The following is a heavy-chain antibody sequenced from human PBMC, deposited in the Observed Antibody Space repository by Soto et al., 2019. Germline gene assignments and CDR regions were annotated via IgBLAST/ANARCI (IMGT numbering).Heavy chain of an antibody. Sequence: SETLSLTCTVSGGSISSYYWSWIRQPPGKGLEWIGYIYYSGSTNYNPSLKSRVTISVDTSKNQFSLKLSSVTAADTAVYYCARSSDYGDYENWGQGTLVTVSS. CDR2: IYYSGST. D-gene: IGHD4-17*01. CDR3: ARSSDYGDYEN. CDR1: GGSISSYY. V-gene: IGHV4-59*01. J-gene: IGHJ4*02.